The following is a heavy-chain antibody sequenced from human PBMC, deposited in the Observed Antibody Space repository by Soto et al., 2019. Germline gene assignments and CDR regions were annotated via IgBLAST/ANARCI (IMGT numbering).Heavy chain of an antibody. D-gene: IGHD3-9*01. CDR3: ARDRIHYDILTGPYYYYGMDV. Sequence: ASVKVSCKASGGTFSSYAISWVRQAPGQGLEWMGGIIPIFGTANYAQKFQGRVTITADKSTSTAYMELSSLRSEDTAVYYCARDRIHYDILTGPYYYYGMDVWGQGTTVTVSS. V-gene: IGHV1-69*06. CDR1: GGTFSSYA. J-gene: IGHJ6*02. CDR2: IIPIFGTA.